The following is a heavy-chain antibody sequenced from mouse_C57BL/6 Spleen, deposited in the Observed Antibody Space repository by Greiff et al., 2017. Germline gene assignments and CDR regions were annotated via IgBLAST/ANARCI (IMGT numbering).Heavy chain of an antibody. D-gene: IGHD1-1*01. CDR1: GYSITSGYY. CDR2: ISYDGSN. J-gene: IGHJ1*03. Sequence: EVQLVESGPGLVKPSQSLSLTCSVTGYSITSGYYWNWIRQFPGNKLEWMGYISYDGSNNYNPSLKNRISITRDTSKNQFFLKLNSVTTEDTATYYCARLGYYGSSDWYFDVWGTGTTVTVSS. CDR3: ARLGYYGSSDWYFDV. V-gene: IGHV3-6*01.